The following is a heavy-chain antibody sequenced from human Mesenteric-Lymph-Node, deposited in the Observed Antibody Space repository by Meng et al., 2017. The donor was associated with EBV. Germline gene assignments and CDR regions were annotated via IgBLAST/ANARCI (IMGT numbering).Heavy chain of an antibody. CDR2: MNPHSGNT. CDR1: GYTFINYD. V-gene: IGHV1-8*01. J-gene: IGHJ4*02. CDR3: VRAFYGGNSDF. D-gene: IGHD4-23*01. Sequence: QGQLVQSGAEVKKPGASVKVSCKASGYTFINYDTNGVRQAPGRGLEWMGWMNPHSGNTAYAQKFQGRVSMTRSTSITTAYMELTGLRSDDTAVYYCVRAFYGGNSDFWGQGTLVTVSS.